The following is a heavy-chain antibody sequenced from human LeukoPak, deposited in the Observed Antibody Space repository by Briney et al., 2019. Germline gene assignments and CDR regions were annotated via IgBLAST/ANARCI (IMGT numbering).Heavy chain of an antibody. CDR1: GYTFTSYD. J-gene: IGHJ4*02. D-gene: IGHD2-21*02. CDR3: ARLPSYCRGDCSFSRDLFYRYSD. CDR2: MNPNSGNT. V-gene: IGHV1-8*01. Sequence: ASVKVSCKASGYTFTSYDINWVRQATGQGLEWMGWMNPNSGNTGYAQKFQGRVTMTRNTSISTAYMELSSLRPEDTAVYYCARLPSYCRGDCSFSRDLFYRYSDWGQGTLVTVSS.